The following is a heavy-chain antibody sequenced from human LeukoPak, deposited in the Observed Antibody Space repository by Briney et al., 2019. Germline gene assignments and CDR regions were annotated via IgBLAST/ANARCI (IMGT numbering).Heavy chain of an antibody. CDR2: IYPGDSET. CDR3: ARLTPPGYSSGWGDY. D-gene: IGHD6-19*01. Sequence: THGESLKISCKDSGYSFTSSWIAWVRHIPGKGLEWMGSIYPGDSETRYSPSFRGQVTISADKSISTAYLQWTSLKASDTAIYFCARLTPPGYSSGWGDYWGQGTLVTVSS. V-gene: IGHV5-51*01. J-gene: IGHJ4*02. CDR1: GYSFTSSW.